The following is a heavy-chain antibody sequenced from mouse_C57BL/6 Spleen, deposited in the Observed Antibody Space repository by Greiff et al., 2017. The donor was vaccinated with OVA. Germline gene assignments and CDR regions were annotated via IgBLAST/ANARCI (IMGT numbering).Heavy chain of an antibody. CDR2: IRLKSDNYAT. CDR3: TGGSSYAMDY. V-gene: IGHV6-3*01. J-gene: IGHJ4*01. Sequence: EVKLVESGGGLVQPGGSMKLSCVASGFTFSNYWMNWVRQSPEKGLEWVAQIRLKSDNYATHYAESVKGRFTISRDDSKSSVYLQMNNLRAEDTGIYYCTGGSSYAMDYWGQGTSVTVSS. CDR1: GFTFSNYW.